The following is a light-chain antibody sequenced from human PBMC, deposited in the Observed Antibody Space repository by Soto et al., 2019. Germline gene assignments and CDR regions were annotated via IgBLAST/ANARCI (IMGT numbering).Light chain of an antibody. CDR1: QSISSY. V-gene: IGKV1-39*01. Sequence: DMRMPRSPSSLSSSVGDRVTITCRASQSISSYLTWYQQKPGQAPKLLIYAASSLASGIPARFSGSGSGTDFTLTISSLQPEDFAIYYCQQRYSTPPITFGQGTRLEIK. J-gene: IGKJ5*01. CDR2: AAS. CDR3: QQRYSTPPIT.